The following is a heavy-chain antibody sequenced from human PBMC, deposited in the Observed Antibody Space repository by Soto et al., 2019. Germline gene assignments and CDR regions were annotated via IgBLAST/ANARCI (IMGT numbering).Heavy chain of an antibody. D-gene: IGHD3-10*01. CDR1: GYTLTELS. Sequence: ASVKVSCKVSGYTLTELSMHCVLQSPLKWLDWMGGFDPEDADTIYAQKFQGRVTMTEDTSTDTAYMELSNLRSEDTAVYYCATLKSDLGLSGNYFNYFDYWGQGTLVTVSS. CDR3: ATLKSDLGLSGNYFNYFDY. CDR2: FDPEDADT. V-gene: IGHV1-24*01. J-gene: IGHJ4*02.